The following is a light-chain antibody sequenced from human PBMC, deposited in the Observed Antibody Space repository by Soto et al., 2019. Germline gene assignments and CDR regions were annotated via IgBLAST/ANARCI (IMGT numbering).Light chain of an antibody. CDR1: SSDVGSYNL. CDR3: SSYSSSTTHVV. CDR2: DVI. J-gene: IGLJ2*01. V-gene: IGLV2-14*02. Sequence: QSALTKPASVSGSPGQSITISCTGTSSDVGSYNLVSWYQQHPGKAPKLVIYDVIHRPSGVSHRLSGSKSDNTASLTISGLQTEDEADYYCSSYSSSTTHVVFGGGTKFTVL.